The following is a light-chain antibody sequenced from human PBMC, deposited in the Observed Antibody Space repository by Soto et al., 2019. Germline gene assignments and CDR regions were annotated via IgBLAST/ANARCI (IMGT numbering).Light chain of an antibody. CDR2: GAS. V-gene: IGKV3-15*01. CDR1: ESVSIN. CDR3: QQYNDWPPS. Sequence: EVIMTQSPATLSVSPGDSVTLSCRASESVSINLAWYQQKPGQAPRLLIYGASTRATGIPARFSGSGSGTEFTLTISSLQAEDFAVYYCQQYNDWPPSFGGGTKLELK. J-gene: IGKJ4*01.